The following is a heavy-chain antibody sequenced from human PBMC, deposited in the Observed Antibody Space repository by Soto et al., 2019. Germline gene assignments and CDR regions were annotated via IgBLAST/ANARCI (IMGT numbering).Heavy chain of an antibody. CDR3: ARAAVGMRTFGGVIVPYFDY. V-gene: IGHV4-30-4*01. CDR1: GGSISSGDYY. CDR2: IYYSGST. J-gene: IGHJ4*02. Sequence: QVQLQESGPGLVKPSQTLSLTCTVSGGSISSGDYYWSWIRQPPGKGLEWIGYIYYSGSTYYNPSLKSRLTISVDTSKNQFSLKVNSVTAADTAVYYCARAAVGMRTFGGVIVPYFDYWGQGTLVTVSS. D-gene: IGHD3-16*02.